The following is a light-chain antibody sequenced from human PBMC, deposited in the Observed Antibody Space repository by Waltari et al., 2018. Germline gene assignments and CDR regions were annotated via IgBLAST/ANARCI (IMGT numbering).Light chain of an antibody. CDR1: ASNIGNNL. V-gene: IGLV1-44*01. CDR2: RSD. CDR3: AAWDDSLGGRWV. J-gene: IGLJ3*02. Sequence: QSVLTQPPSASGTPGQRVTMSCSGSASNIGNNLVTWYQQLPGKAPKLVIYRSDQRPSGVPDRFSASKSGTSASLAISGLQSEDEADYYCAAWDDSLGGRWVFGGGTKVTVL.